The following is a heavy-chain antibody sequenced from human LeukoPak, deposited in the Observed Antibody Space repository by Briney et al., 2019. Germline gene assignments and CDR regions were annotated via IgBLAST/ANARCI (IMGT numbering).Heavy chain of an antibody. J-gene: IGHJ5*02. Sequence: GGSLRLSCAASGFTFDDYAMHWVRQAPGKGLEWVSLISRDGGSTYYADSVKGRFTISRDNSKNSLYLQMNSLRTEDTALYYCAKDMGPRYCSGGSCYSVDWFDPWGQGTLVTVSS. CDR1: GFTFDDYA. V-gene: IGHV3-43*02. CDR2: ISRDGGST. D-gene: IGHD2-15*01. CDR3: AKDMGPRYCSGGSCYSVDWFDP.